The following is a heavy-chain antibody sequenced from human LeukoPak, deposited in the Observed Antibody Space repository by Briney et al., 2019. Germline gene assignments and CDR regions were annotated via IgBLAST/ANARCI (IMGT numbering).Heavy chain of an antibody. CDR1: GYTFTSYG. J-gene: IGHJ3*02. CDR3: ARVIVVVPAAIVGHAFDI. CDR2: ISAYNGNT. D-gene: IGHD2-2*01. Sequence: ASVTVSCKASGYTFTSYGISWVRQAPGQGLEWMGWISAYNGNTNYAQKLQGRVTMTTDTSTSTAYMGLRSLRSDDTAVYYCARVIVVVPAAIVGHAFDIWGQGTMVTVSS. V-gene: IGHV1-18*01.